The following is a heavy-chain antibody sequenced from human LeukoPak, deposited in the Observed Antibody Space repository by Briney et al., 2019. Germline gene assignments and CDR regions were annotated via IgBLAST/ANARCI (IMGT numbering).Heavy chain of an antibody. D-gene: IGHD2-15*01. Sequence: GASVKVSCKASGYTFTGYYMHWVRQAPGQGLEWMGWINPNSGGTNYAQKFQGRVTMTRDTSISTAYMELSRLRSEDTAVYYCARTIGYCSGGSCYSGYYFDYWGQGTLVTVSS. J-gene: IGHJ4*02. CDR1: GYTFTGYY. CDR3: ARTIGYCSGGSCYSGYYFDY. CDR2: INPNSGGT. V-gene: IGHV1-2*02.